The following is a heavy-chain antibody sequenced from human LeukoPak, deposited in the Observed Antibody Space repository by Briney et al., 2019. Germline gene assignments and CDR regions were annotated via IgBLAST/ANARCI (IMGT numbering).Heavy chain of an antibody. J-gene: IGHJ5*02. CDR1: GFTFDDYA. V-gene: IGHV3-9*01. Sequence: GRSLRLSCAASGFTFDDYAMHWVRQAPGKGLEWASGISWNSGSIGYADSVKGRFTISRDNAKNSLYLQMNSLRAEDTALYYCAKGRDKYQLLSKNWFDPWGQGTLVTVSS. D-gene: IGHD2-2*01. CDR2: ISWNSGSI. CDR3: AKGRDKYQLLSKNWFDP.